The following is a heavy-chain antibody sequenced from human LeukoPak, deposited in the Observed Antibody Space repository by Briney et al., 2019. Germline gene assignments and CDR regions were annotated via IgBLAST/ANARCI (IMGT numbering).Heavy chain of an antibody. D-gene: IGHD3-10*01. CDR1: GYTFTGYY. Sequence: GASVKVSCKASGYTFTGYYMPWVRQAPGQGLEWMGRINPNSGGTNYAQKFQGRVTMTRDTSISTAYMELSRLRSDDTAVYYCARVVYYGSGSYADYWGQGTLVTVSS. V-gene: IGHV1-2*06. CDR3: ARVVYYGSGSYADY. J-gene: IGHJ4*02. CDR2: INPNSGGT.